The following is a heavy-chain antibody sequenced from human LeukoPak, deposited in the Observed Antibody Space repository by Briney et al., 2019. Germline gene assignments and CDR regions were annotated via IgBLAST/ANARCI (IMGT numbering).Heavy chain of an antibody. CDR3: ARDCSSTSCYGSYYYGMDV. D-gene: IGHD2-2*01. J-gene: IGHJ6*02. CDR2: IKQDGSEK. V-gene: IGHV3-7*01. Sequence: PGGSLRLSCAASGFTFSSYWMSWVRQAPGKGLEWVANIKQDGSEKYYVDSVKGRFTISRDNAKNSLYLQMNSLRAEDTAVYYCARDCSSTSCYGSYYYGMDVWGQGITVTVSS. CDR1: GFTFSSYW.